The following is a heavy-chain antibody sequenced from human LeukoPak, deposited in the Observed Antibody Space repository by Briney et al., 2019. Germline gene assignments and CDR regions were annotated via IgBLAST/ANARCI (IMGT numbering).Heavy chain of an antibody. Sequence: SETLSLTCTVSGDSMSSYYWSWIRQPPGKGLEWIGYMYDSGSTKYNPSLKSRVTITVDTPKNQFSLKLTSVTAADTAVYYCARLGGTQLWFLLPPPAFEYWGQGTLATVSS. CDR1: GDSMSSYY. D-gene: IGHD5-18*01. CDR2: MYDSGST. CDR3: ARLGGTQLWFLLPPPAFEY. V-gene: IGHV4-59*08. J-gene: IGHJ4*02.